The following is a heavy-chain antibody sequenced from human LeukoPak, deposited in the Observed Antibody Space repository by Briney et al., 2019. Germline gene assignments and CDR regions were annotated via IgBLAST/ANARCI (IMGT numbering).Heavy chain of an antibody. CDR1: GFTFSSSA. CDR2: ISASGGSA. Sequence: GGSLRLSCAASGFTFSSSAMSWVRQVPGKGLEWVSGISASGGSAYYADSVRGRFTISRDNSKNTLYVQMNSLRDEDTAVYYCAKVGYDSSGYYEARGRYYFDYWGQGTLVTVSS. D-gene: IGHD3-22*01. CDR3: AKVGYDSSGYYEARGRYYFDY. J-gene: IGHJ4*02. V-gene: IGHV3-23*01.